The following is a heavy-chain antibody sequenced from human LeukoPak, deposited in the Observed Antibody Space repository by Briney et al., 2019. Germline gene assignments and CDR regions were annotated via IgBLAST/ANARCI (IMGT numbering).Heavy chain of an antibody. CDR1: GYTFTSYD. CDR3: ARSSGFFGELGVLFGY. J-gene: IGHJ4*02. Sequence: ASVKVSCKASGYTFTSYDINWVRQATGQGLEWMGWMNPSSGNTGYAQKFQGRVTMTRDTSISTAYMELSRLRSDDTAVYYCARSSGFFGELGVLFGYWGQGTLVTVSS. D-gene: IGHD3-10*01. V-gene: IGHV1-8*01. CDR2: MNPSSGNT.